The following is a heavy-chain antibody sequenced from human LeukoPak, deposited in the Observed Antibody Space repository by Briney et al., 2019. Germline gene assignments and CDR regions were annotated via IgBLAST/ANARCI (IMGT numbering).Heavy chain of an antibody. CDR1: RRPFSYYS. CDR2: NNHSGSA. D-gene: IGHD3-3*01. CDR3: ARGRFGGHSYYYMDV. V-gene: IGHV4-34*01. J-gene: IGHJ6*03. Sequence: SQTLSLTCAVFRRPFSYYSWSWIRRPPVKGLEWLGANNHSGSANYMPTLKSRVIISVDTSKNQFSMRLSSVTAADTALYYCARGRFGGHSYYYMDVWGKGTAVTVSS.